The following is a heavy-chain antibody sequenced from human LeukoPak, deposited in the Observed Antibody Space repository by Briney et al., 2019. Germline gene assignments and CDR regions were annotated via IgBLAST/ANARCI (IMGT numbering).Heavy chain of an antibody. CDR3: AVLYGGYATKAEGLRYYYMDV. Sequence: SETLSLTSAGYGGSFSGYYWSWIRQPPGNGLEGIGQINHSGTTHYNPSLKSGATTSVDTSKNKFSLKVSSVPAADTAVYYCAVLYGGYATKAEGLRYYYMDVWGKGTTVTVSS. CDR2: INHSGTT. CDR1: GGSFSGYY. V-gene: IGHV4-34*01. J-gene: IGHJ6*03. D-gene: IGHD4-17*01.